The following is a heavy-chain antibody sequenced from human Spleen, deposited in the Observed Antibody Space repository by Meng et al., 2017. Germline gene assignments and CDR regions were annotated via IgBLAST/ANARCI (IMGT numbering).Heavy chain of an antibody. CDR3: ATGGAYYFDY. D-gene: IGHD4-17*01. J-gene: IGHJ4*02. Sequence: EVQLLESGGGLVQPGGSLRLSCAASRFTFSGYAMSWVRQAPGKGLEWVSTISSGGGNTYYADSVKGRFTISRDNSKNTFYLQMNSLRSDDTAVYYCATGGAYYFDYWGQGALVTVSS. CDR2: ISSGGGNT. CDR1: RFTFSGYA. V-gene: IGHV3-23*01.